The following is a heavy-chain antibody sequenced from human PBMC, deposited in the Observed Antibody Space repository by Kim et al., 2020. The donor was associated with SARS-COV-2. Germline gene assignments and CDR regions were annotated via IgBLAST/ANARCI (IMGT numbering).Heavy chain of an antibody. CDR3: ARGGSYYYDSSGILPNY. D-gene: IGHD3-22*01. V-gene: IGHV4-34*01. Sequence: KSRVNISVDTSKNQFSLKLSSVTAADTAVYYCARGGSYYYDSSGILPNYWGQGTLVTVSS. J-gene: IGHJ4*02.